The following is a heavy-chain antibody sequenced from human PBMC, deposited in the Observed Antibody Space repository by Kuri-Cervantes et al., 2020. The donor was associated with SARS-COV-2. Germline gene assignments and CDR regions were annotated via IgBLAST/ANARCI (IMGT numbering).Heavy chain of an antibody. CDR1: GFTFSSYG. D-gene: IGHD1-26*01. V-gene: IGHV3-33*08. CDR2: IWYDGSNK. J-gene: IGHJ4*02. CDR3: ARSYSGSYLGPFDY. Sequence: GGSLRLSCAACGFTFSSYGMHWVRQAPGKGLEWVAVIWYDGSNKYYADSVKGRFTISRDNSKNTLYLQMNSLRAEDTAVYYFARSYSGSYLGPFDYWGQGTLVTISS.